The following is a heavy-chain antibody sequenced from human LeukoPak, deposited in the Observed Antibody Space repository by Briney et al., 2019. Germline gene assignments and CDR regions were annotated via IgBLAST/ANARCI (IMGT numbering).Heavy chain of an antibody. J-gene: IGHJ3*02. CDR3: ARDMGSLKIQTPPDAFDI. CDR2: INTNTGNP. CDR1: GYTFTTYA. Sequence: GASVKVSCKASGYTFTTYAMNWVRQAPGQGREWMGWINTNTGNPTYAQGFTGRFVFSLDTSVSTAYLQISSLKAEDTAVYYCARDMGSLKIQTPPDAFDIWGQGTMVTVSS. D-gene: IGHD5-18*01. V-gene: IGHV7-4-1*02.